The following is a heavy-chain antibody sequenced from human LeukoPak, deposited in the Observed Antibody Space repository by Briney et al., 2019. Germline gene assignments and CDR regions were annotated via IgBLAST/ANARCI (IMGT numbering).Heavy chain of an antibody. CDR2: IYYSGNT. CDR1: GGSIISSSYH. V-gene: IGHV4-39*01. D-gene: IGHD3-10*01. CDR3: ARLYSGTRPPDY. J-gene: IGHJ4*02. Sequence: SETLSLTCTVSGGSIISSSYHCGWVRQPPGKGVEWVVSIYYSGNTYYNPSLKSRVTIHIDTSKNQLPVKLSSVTAADTAVYYCARLYSGTRPPDYWGQGTLVTVSS.